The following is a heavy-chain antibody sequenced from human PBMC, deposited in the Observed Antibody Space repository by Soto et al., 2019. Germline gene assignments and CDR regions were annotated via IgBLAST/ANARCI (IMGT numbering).Heavy chain of an antibody. CDR2: IDEYGSTI. CDR3: ARRDSHGFFRYFDN. V-gene: IGHV3-74*01. D-gene: IGHD3-3*01. CDR1: GFTFSSYW. Sequence: EVQLVESGGGLVQPGGSLRLSCAASGFTFSSYWMHWVRQVPGKGLLWVSRIDEYGSTINYADSVKGRFTISRDNARNTLYLEMNSLRAEDTALYYCARRDSHGFFRYFDNWGQGTLVTVSS. J-gene: IGHJ4*02.